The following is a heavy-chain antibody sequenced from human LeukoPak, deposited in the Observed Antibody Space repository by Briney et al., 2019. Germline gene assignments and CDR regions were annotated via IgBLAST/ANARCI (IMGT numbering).Heavy chain of an antibody. CDR1: GGSISSYY. CDR3: ARGQWLEYDAFDI. D-gene: IGHD6-19*01. Sequence: PSETLSLTCTVSGGSISSYYWSWIRQPPGRGLEWIGYIHYSGSTSYNPSLKSRVTISVDTSKDQFSLKLSSVTAADTAVYYCARGQWLEYDAFDIWGQGTMVTVSS. CDR2: IHYSGST. V-gene: IGHV4-59*01. J-gene: IGHJ3*02.